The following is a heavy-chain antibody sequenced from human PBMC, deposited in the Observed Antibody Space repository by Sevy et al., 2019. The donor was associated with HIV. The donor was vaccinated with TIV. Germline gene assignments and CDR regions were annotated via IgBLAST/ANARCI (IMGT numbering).Heavy chain of an antibody. V-gene: IGHV3-33*01. D-gene: IGHD3-10*01. CDR3: ARDNLLPIMVSMAWGALTYYFDY. Sequence: GGSLRLSCAASGFTFSSYGMHWVRQAPGKGLEWVAVIWYDGINRYYADSVKGRFTISRDNSKNTLYLQMNSLRAEDTAVYYCARDNLLPIMVSMAWGALTYYFDYWGQGTLVTVSS. CDR1: GFTFSSYG. CDR2: IWYDGINR. J-gene: IGHJ4*02.